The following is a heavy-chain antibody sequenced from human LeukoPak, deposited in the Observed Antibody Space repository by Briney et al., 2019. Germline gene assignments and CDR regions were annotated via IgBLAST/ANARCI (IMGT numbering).Heavy chain of an antibody. D-gene: IGHD2-2*01. CDR1: GYSNSSGYY. CDR2: IYHSGST. J-gene: IGHJ4*02. Sequence: PSETLSLTCAVSGYSNSSGYYWGWIRQPPGKGLEWIGSIYHSGSTYYNPSLKSRVTISVDTSKNQFSLKLSSVTAADTAVYYCARLEADVVVPAAHFDYWGQGTLVTVSS. CDR3: ARLEADVVVPAAHFDY. V-gene: IGHV4-38-2*01.